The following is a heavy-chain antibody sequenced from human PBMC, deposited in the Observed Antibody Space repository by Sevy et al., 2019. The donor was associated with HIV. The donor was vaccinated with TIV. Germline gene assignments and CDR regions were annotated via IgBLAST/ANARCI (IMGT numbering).Heavy chain of an antibody. J-gene: IGHJ6*02. CDR1: GYTFSDYY. D-gene: IGHD3-3*01. CDR3: ARGMSAYLLANGMDV. V-gene: IGHV1-2*07. Sequence: ASVKVSCKAYGYTFSDYYMHWVRQAPGQGLEWMGWINPNRGGTNYAHKFQGRVTMTRATSSSTAYMELSSLRSDDTAIYDCARGMSAYLLANGMDVWGQGTTVTVSS. CDR2: INPNRGGT.